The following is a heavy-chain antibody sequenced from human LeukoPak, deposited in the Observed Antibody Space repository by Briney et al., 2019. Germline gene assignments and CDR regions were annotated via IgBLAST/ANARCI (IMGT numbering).Heavy chain of an antibody. CDR3: VREGRFLDY. D-gene: IGHD3-3*01. J-gene: IGHJ4*02. CDR2: INGGSTYI. Sequence: PGESLRLSCAASGFTFSGYTMNWVRQAPGQGLEWASSINGGSTYIYYADSLKGRFTVSRDNAKSSVSLQMNSLGAEDTSVYYCVREGRFLDYWGQGTLVTVSS. CDR1: GFTFSGYT. V-gene: IGHV3-21*01.